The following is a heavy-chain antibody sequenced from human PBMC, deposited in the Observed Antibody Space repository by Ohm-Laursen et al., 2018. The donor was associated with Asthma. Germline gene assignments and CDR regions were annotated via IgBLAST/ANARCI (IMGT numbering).Heavy chain of an antibody. CDR2: ISTASSFI. CDR3: ARAWGGFDY. J-gene: IGHJ4*02. D-gene: IGHD7-27*01. CDR1: GYTFSRYS. V-gene: IGHV3-21*01. Sequence: GSLRLSCTASGYTFSRYSIHWVRQIPGKGLEWVASISTASSFIYYADSVRGRFTISRDNAKNSLYLHMNSLRDEDTAVYYCARAWGGFDYWGQGTLVTVSS.